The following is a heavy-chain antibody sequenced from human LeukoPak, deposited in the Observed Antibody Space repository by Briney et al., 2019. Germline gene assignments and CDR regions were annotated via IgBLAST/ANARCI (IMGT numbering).Heavy chain of an antibody. D-gene: IGHD3-22*01. Sequence: PSETLSLTCTVSGGSISSSSYYWGWIRQPPGKGLEWIGSIYYSGSTYYNPSLKIRVTISVDTSENQPSLKLSSVTAADTAVYYCARLDYYDSSGYYPYYVDYWGQGTLVTVSS. CDR3: ARLDYYDSSGYYPYYVDY. CDR2: IYYSGST. V-gene: IGHV4-39*01. J-gene: IGHJ4*02. CDR1: GGSISSSSYY.